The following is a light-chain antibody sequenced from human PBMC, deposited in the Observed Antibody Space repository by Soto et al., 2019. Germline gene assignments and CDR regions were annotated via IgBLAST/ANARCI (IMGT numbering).Light chain of an antibody. CDR3: QQRSSWPWT. CDR2: DTA. J-gene: IGKJ1*01. V-gene: IGKV3-11*01. Sequence: EIVLTQSPATLSWSPGERATLSCRASQSVSSYLAWYQQKPGQAPRLLIYDTASRATGIPARFSGSGSGTDFPLTISSLGPEDFAVYYCQQRSSWPWTFGQRTKVEIK. CDR1: QSVSSY.